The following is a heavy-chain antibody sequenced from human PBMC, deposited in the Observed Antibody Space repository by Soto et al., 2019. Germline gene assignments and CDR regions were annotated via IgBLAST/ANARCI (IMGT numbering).Heavy chain of an antibody. J-gene: IGHJ3*02. CDR3: TTGGYSYGINDAFDI. D-gene: IGHD5-18*01. Sequence: LGGSLRLSCAASGFTFSNAWMSWVRQAPGKGLEWVGRIKSKTDGGTTDYAAPVKGRFTISRDDSKNTLYLQMNSLKTEDTAVYYCTTGGYSYGINDAFDIWGQGTMVTVSS. CDR1: GFTFSNAW. V-gene: IGHV3-15*01. CDR2: IKSKTDGGTT.